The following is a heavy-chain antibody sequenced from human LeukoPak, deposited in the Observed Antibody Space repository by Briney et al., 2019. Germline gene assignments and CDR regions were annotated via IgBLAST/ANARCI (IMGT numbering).Heavy chain of an antibody. CDR1: GYTFTSYD. CDR3: ARDLRFLEWSNWFDP. V-gene: IGHV1-8*01. J-gene: IGHJ5*02. Sequence: ASVTVSCKASGYTFTSYDINWVRQATGQGLEWMGWMNPNSGNTGYAQKFQGRVTMTRNTSISTAYMELSSLRSEDTAVYYCARDLRFLEWSNWFDPWGQGTLVTVSS. CDR2: MNPNSGNT. D-gene: IGHD3-3*01.